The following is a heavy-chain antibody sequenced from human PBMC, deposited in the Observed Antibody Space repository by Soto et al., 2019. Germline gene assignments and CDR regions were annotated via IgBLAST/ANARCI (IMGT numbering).Heavy chain of an antibody. CDR1: GYTFTIYG. CDR2: ISAYNGNT. CDR3: ARDSPNYYDSSGRVY. V-gene: IGHV1-18*01. J-gene: IGHJ4*02. Sequence: GAAVKVSCKASGYTFTIYGISCVVQAPLQGLDWMGCISAYNGNTNYAQKLQGRVTMTTDTSTSTAYMELRSLRSDDTAVYYCARDSPNYYDSSGRVYWGQGTLVTVSS. D-gene: IGHD3-22*01.